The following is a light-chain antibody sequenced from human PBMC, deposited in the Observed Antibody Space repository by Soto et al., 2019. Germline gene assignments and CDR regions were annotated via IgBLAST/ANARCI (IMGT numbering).Light chain of an antibody. Sequence: EIVMTQSPLTLPVTPGAPSSISCRFSQSPLYNKTYNYLDWYVQKPGQSPQLLIYFGSNRAPGVPDRFSGSGSGTDFTLKINRVEAEDVGTYYCMQALQSLTFGQGTRLETK. CDR2: FGS. CDR3: MQALQSLT. J-gene: IGKJ5*01. V-gene: IGKV2-28*01. CDR1: QSPLYNKTYNY.